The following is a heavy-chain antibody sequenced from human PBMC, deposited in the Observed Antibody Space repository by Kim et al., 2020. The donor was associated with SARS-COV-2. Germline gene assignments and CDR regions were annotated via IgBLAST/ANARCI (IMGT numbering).Heavy chain of an antibody. V-gene: IGHV4-31*03. J-gene: IGHJ6*02. CDR3: ARPAPWYYYGMDV. CDR1: GGSISSGGYY. CDR2: IYYSGST. Sequence: SETLSLTCTVSGGSISSGGYYWSWIRQHPGKGLEWIGYIYYSGSTYYNPSLKSRVTISVDTSKNQFSLKLSSVTAADTAVYYCARPAPWYYYGMDVWGQGTTVTVSS.